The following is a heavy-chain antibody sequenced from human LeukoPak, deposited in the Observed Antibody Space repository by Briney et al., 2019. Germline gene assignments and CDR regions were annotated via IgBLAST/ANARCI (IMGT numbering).Heavy chain of an antibody. CDR3: AKRRMAANIFDY. V-gene: IGHV3-30*18. CDR2: ISYDGSNK. D-gene: IGHD5-24*01. J-gene: IGHJ4*02. Sequence: GRSLRLSCAASGFTFSSYGMHWVRQAPGKGLEWVAVISYDGSNKYYADSVKGRFTISRDNSKNTLYLQMNSLRAEDTAVYYCAKRRMAANIFDYWGQGTLVTVSS. CDR1: GFTFSSYG.